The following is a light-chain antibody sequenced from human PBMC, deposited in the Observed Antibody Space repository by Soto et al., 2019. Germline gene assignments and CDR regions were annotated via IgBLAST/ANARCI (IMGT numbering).Light chain of an antibody. Sequence: QSVLTQPASVSGSPGQTITISCTGTSSDIGGYNYVSWYQQHPGKAPKLIIYEVTNRPSGVSHRFSGSKSGNTAFLTISGLQAEDETDYHCSSYRTSNTYVFGTGTSSPS. CDR1: SSDIGGYNY. J-gene: IGLJ1*01. CDR3: SSYRTSNTYV. CDR2: EVT. V-gene: IGLV2-14*01.